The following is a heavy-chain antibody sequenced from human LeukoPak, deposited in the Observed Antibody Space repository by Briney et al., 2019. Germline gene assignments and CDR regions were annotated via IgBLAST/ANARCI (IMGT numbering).Heavy chain of an antibody. CDR2: ISYDGSNK. CDR1: GFTFSSYA. V-gene: IGHV3-30*01. J-gene: IGHJ4*02. CDR3: AREGMVVAPRYSSYFDY. D-gene: IGHD2-15*01. Sequence: GGSLRLSCAASGFTFSSYAMHWVRQAPGKGLEWVAVISYDGSNKYYADSVKGRFTISRDNSKNTLYLQMNSLRAEDTAVYYCAREGMVVAPRYSSYFDYWAREPWSPSPQ.